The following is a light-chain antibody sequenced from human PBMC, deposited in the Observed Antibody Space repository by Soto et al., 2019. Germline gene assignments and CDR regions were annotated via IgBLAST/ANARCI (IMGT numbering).Light chain of an antibody. V-gene: IGLV2-14*01. J-gene: IGLJ3*02. CDR3: SSSTSSNNLV. CDR1: KNDIGSSDY. CDR2: GVS. Sequence: QSVMTHPASVSASPGHSIPISCTGGKNDIGSSDYVSWYQQHPGKAPKLIIYGVSNRPSGTSDRFSGSKSGNTASLTISGLQADEEADYYCSSSTSSNNLVFGGGTKVTVL.